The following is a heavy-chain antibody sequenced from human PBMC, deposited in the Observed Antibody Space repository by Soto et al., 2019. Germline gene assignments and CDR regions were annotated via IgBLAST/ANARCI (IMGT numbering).Heavy chain of an antibody. Sequence: ASEQVSCKASGYTFSTYYMHWVRQAPGQGVAWMGIINPNSGNTGYAQELRGRVTMTRNTSNTTDYRERPSLTSGDTGVYYGAGGNFRYWGQGTLVTVSS. CDR3: AGGNFRY. J-gene: IGHJ4*02. V-gene: IGHV1-46*01. CDR2: INPNSGNT. CDR1: GYTFSTYY.